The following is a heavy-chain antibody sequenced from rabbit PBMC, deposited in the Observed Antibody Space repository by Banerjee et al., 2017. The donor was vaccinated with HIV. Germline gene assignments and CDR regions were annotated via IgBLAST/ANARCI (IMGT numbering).Heavy chain of an antibody. CDR1: GFDFSSYY. D-gene: IGHD2-1*01. CDR3: ARVIYDDYGDWGHHFNL. CDR2: IYAGKGST. V-gene: IGHV1S7*01. Sequence: QLKETGGGLVQPGGSLTLSCKASGFDFSSYYMSWVRQAPGKGLEWIGIIYAGKGSTDYASWVNGRFTISSDNAQNTVDLQMNSLTAADTATYFCARVIYDDYGDWGHHFNLWGPGTLVTVS. J-gene: IGHJ4*01.